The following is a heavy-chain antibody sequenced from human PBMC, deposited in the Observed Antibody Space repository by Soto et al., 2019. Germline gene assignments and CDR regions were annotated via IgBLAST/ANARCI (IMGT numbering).Heavy chain of an antibody. CDR1: GGSFSGYY. D-gene: IGHD1-26*01. Sequence: TLSLTCAVYGGSFSGYYWSWIRQPPGKGREWIGEINHSGSTNYNPSLKSRVTISVDTSKNQFSLKLSSVTAADTAVYYCARLRTPPSYIVGATTIDYWGQGTLVTVSS. CDR2: INHSGST. V-gene: IGHV4-34*01. J-gene: IGHJ4*02. CDR3: ARLRTPPSYIVGATTIDY.